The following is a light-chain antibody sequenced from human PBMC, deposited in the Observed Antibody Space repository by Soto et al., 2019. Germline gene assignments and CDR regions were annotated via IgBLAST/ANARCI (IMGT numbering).Light chain of an antibody. CDR2: AAS. J-gene: IGKJ5*01. CDR1: QAIRND. V-gene: IGKV1-6*01. Sequence: AVQVTQSPSSLSASVGDRVTITCRASQAIRNDLGWYQQKPGKAPKLLIYAASTLQSGVPSRFSGSGFGTDFTLTICSLQPEDFATYYCLQDFNYFSFGQGTRLEIK. CDR3: LQDFNYFS.